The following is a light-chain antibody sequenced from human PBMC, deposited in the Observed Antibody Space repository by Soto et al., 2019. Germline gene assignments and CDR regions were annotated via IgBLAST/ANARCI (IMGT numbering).Light chain of an antibody. V-gene: IGKV3-20*01. J-gene: IGKJ1*01. CDR3: QQYATSRGT. CDR1: QSISRNY. CDR2: AAS. Sequence: EIVLTQSPGTVSLSPGERVSLSCRASQSISRNYLAWYQHKPGQAPRLLISAASSRVTGVPDRFSGSGSGTDFTLTISRLEPEDFAVYYCQQYATSRGTFGQGSKVEI.